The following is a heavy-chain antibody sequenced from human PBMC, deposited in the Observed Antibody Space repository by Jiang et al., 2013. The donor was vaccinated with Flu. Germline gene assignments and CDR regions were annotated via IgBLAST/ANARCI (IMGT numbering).Heavy chain of an antibody. D-gene: IGHD3-22*01. CDR1: GGSISSGGYS. CDR2: IYHSGSI. Sequence: TLSLTCAVSGGSISSGGYSWSWIRQPPGKGLEWIGYIYHSGSIYYNASLKSRVTISVDRSKNQFSLKLSSVTAADTAVYYCARASNYYDSSGSHGGDAFDIWGQGTMVTVSS. J-gene: IGHJ3*02. CDR3: ARASNYYDSSGSHGGDAFDI. V-gene: IGHV4-30-2*01.